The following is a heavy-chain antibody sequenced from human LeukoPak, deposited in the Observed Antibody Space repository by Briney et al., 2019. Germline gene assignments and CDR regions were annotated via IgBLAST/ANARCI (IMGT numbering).Heavy chain of an antibody. Sequence: SETLSLTCTVSGGSISSYYWSWIRQPAGKGLEWIGRIYTSGSTNYNPSLKSRVTMSVDTSKNQFSLKLSSVTTADTAVYYCARADRKGITMVRGVSYYYYYMDVWGKGTTVTISS. J-gene: IGHJ6*03. CDR3: ARADRKGITMVRGVSYYYYYMDV. V-gene: IGHV4-4*07. CDR2: IYTSGST. CDR1: GGSISSYY. D-gene: IGHD3-10*01.